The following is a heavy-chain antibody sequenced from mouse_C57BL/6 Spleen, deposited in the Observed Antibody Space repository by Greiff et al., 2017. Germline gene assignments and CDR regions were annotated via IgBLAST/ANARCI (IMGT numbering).Heavy chain of an antibody. J-gene: IGHJ2*01. D-gene: IGHD2-3*01. CDR2: ISSGSSTI. CDR3: ARSYDYIDY. V-gene: IGHV5-17*01. Sequence: EVKVVESGGGLVKPGGSLKLSCAASGFTFSDYGMHWVRQAPEKGLAWVAYISSGSSTIYYADTVKGRFTISRDNAKNTLFLQMTSLRSEDTAMYYCARSYDYIDYWGQGTTLTVSS. CDR1: GFTFSDYG.